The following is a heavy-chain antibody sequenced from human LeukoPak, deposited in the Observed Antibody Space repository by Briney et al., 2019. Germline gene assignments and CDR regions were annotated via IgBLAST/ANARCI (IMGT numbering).Heavy chain of an antibody. V-gene: IGHV4-61*02. CDR2: IYTSGST. CDR3: ARATGYFDY. CDR1: GGSISSGSYY. J-gene: IGHJ4*02. Sequence: SETLSLTCTVSGGSISSGSYYWSWIRQPAGQGLEWIGRIYTSGSTNYNPSLKRRVTISVDTSKNQFSLKLSSVTAADTAVYYCARATGYFDYWGQGTLVTVSS.